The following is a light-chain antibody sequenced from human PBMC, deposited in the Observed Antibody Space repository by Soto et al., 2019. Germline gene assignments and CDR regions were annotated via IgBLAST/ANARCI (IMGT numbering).Light chain of an antibody. V-gene: IGLV2-14*01. CDR1: SSVVGGYNY. CDR3: SSYTSSSTLI. CDR2: DVS. J-gene: IGLJ1*01. Sequence: QSVLTQPASVSGSPGQSITISCTGTSSVVGGYNYVSWYQQHPGKAPKLMIYDVSNRPSGVSNRFSGSKSGNTASLTISGLQAEDEADSYCSSYTSSSTLIFGTGTKVTVL.